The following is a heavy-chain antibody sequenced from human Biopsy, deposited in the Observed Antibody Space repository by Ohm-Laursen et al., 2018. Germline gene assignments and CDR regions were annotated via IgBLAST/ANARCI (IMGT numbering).Heavy chain of an antibody. CDR2: IYLDGNT. V-gene: IGHV3-53*01. CDR1: GFTVSTTY. CDR3: VRGRAY. J-gene: IGHJ4*02. Sequence: SLRLSCAAPGFTVSTTYMSWVRQAPGKGLEWVSIIYLDGNTYYTASVKDRFTISRDNSKNALYLQMNSLRPADTAKYYCVRGRAYWGQGTLVTVSS.